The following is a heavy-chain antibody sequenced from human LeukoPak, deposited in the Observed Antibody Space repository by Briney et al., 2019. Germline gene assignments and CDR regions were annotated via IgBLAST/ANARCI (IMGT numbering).Heavy chain of an antibody. J-gene: IGHJ5*02. V-gene: IGHV1-18*01. CDR1: GYTFPSYG. D-gene: IGHD3-22*01. CDR3: ARDRWDYDSSGYYQYNWFDP. Sequence: ASVKVSCKASGYTFPSYGISWVRQAPGQGLEWMGWISGYNGNTNYAQKLQGRVTMATDTSTSTAYMELRSLSSDDTAVYYCARDRWDYDSSGYYQYNWFDPWGQGTLVTVSS. CDR2: ISGYNGNT.